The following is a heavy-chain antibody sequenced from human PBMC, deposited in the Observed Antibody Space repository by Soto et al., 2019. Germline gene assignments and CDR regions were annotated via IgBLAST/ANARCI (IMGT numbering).Heavy chain of an antibody. J-gene: IGHJ5*02. V-gene: IGHV4-59*01. D-gene: IGHD3-3*01. Sequence: PSETLSLTCTVSGGSISSYYWSWIRQPPGKGLEWIGYIYYSGSTNYNPSLKSRVTISVDTSKNQFSLKLSSVTAADTAVYYCARGGRWLQYYDWFDPWGQGTLVTVSS. CDR1: GGSISSYY. CDR3: ARGGRWLQYYDWFDP. CDR2: IYYSGST.